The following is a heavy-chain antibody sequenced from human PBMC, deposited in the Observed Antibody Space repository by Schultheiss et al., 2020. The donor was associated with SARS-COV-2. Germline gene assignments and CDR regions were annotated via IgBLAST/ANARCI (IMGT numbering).Heavy chain of an antibody. CDR3: ARKSPDYDFWSWEYYYYGMDV. CDR1: GFTFSSYA. V-gene: IGHV3-9*01. J-gene: IGHJ6*02. Sequence: GGSLRLSCAASGFTFSSYAMHWVRQAPGKGLEWVSGISWNSGSIGYADSVKGRFTISRDNAKNSLYLQMNSLRAEDTAVYYCARKSPDYDFWSWEYYYYGMDVWGQGTTVTVSS. CDR2: ISWNSGSI. D-gene: IGHD3-3*01.